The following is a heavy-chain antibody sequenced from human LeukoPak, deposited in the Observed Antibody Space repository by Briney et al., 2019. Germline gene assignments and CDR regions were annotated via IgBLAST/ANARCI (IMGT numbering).Heavy chain of an antibody. D-gene: IGHD3-3*01. Sequence: SETLSLTCAVYGGSFSGYYWSWIRQPPGKGLEWIGEINHSGSTNYNPSLKSRVTISVDTSKNQFSLKLSSVTAADTAVYYCARGRETFTIFGVVTPPLWFDPWGQGTLVTVSS. CDR2: INHSGST. J-gene: IGHJ5*02. CDR1: GGSFSGYY. CDR3: ARGRETFTIFGVVTPPLWFDP. V-gene: IGHV4-34*01.